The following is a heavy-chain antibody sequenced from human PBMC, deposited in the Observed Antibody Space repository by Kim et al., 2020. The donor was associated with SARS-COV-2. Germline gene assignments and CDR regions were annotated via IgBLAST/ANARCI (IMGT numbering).Heavy chain of an antibody. Sequence: GGSLRLSCAASGFTFSSYSMNWVRQAPGKGLEWVSSISSSSYIYYADSVKGRFTISRDNAKNSLYLQMNSLRAEDTAVYYCARDGSVEMATIWRAGMDVWGQGTTVTVSS. CDR2: ISSSSYI. V-gene: IGHV3-21*01. CDR3: ARDGSVEMATIWRAGMDV. J-gene: IGHJ6*02. D-gene: IGHD5-12*01. CDR1: GFTFSSYS.